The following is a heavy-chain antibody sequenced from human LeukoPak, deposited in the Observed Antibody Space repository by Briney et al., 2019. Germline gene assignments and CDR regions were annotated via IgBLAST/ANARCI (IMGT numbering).Heavy chain of an antibody. CDR1: GFSFSSYY. V-gene: IGHV3-7*04. CDR3: SRGANWVDFDT. Sequence: GGSLRLSCAASGFSFSSYYMHWVRQAPGKGLEWVANIKEDSSEKNSADSVKGRFTISRDNAKTSVYLQMGSLRAEDTAVYYCSRGANWVDFDTWGQGTMVTVSS. CDR2: IKEDSSEK. J-gene: IGHJ3*02. D-gene: IGHD2-15*01.